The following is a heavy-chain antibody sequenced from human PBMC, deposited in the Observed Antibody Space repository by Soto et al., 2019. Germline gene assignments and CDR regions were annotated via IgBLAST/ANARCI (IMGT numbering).Heavy chain of an antibody. Sequence: GGSLRLSCAASGFTFSGSAMHWVRQASGKGLEWVGRIRSKANSYATAYAASVKGRFTISRDDSKNTAYLQMNSLKTEDTAVYYCTASITYYDFWSGPPAEYFQHWGQGTLVTVSS. CDR2: IRSKANSYAT. D-gene: IGHD3-3*01. J-gene: IGHJ1*01. V-gene: IGHV3-73*01. CDR1: GFTFSGSA. CDR3: TASITYYDFWSGPPAEYFQH.